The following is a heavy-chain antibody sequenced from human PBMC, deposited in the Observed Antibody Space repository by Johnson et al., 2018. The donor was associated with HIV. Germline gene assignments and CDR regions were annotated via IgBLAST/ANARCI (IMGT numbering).Heavy chain of an antibody. J-gene: IGHJ3*02. V-gene: IGHV3-30*18. Sequence: QMQLVESRGGVVQPGSSLRLSCAASGFMFSSFAMHWVRQAPGKGLEWVAVISYDGSNKYYVDSVKGRFTISRDNSKNSLYLQMNSLRVDDTAVYYCAKDGGGLSFDAFDIWGQGTMVTVSS. CDR3: AKDGGGLSFDAFDI. CDR1: GFMFSSFA. D-gene: IGHD3-16*01. CDR2: ISYDGSNK.